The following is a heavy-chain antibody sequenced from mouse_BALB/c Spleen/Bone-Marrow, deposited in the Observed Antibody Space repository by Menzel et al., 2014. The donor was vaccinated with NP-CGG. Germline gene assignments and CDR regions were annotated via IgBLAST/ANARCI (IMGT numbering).Heavy chain of an antibody. V-gene: IGHV14-3*02. Sequence: VQLQQSGAELVKPGASVKLSCTASGFNITDTYMHWVKQRPEQGLEWIGRIDPANGNTKYDPKFQGKATKTADTSSNTAYLQLSSLTSEDTAVYYCARWEYYAMDYWGQGTSVTVSS. J-gene: IGHJ4*01. D-gene: IGHD4-1*01. CDR1: GFNITDTY. CDR3: ARWEYYAMDY. CDR2: IDPANGNT.